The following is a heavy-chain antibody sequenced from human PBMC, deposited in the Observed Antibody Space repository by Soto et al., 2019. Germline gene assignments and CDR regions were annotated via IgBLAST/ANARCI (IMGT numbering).Heavy chain of an antibody. CDR2: IYHSGST. Sequence: QVQLQESGPGLVKPSGTLSLTCAVSGGSISSSNWWSWVRQPPGKGLEWIGEIYHSGSTNYNPSPXXRXXISVDKSKNQFSLTLSSVTAADTAVYYCARVSGSYYYGMDVWGQGTTVTVSS. J-gene: IGHJ6*02. CDR3: ARVSGSYYYGMDV. CDR1: GGSISSSNW. V-gene: IGHV4-4*02.